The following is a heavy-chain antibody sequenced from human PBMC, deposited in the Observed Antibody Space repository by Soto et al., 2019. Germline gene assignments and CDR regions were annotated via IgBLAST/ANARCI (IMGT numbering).Heavy chain of an antibody. CDR3: AKGLDIVATITDY. CDR1: GFTFDDYA. CDR2: ISWNSGSI. J-gene: IGHJ4*02. D-gene: IGHD5-12*01. V-gene: IGHV3-9*01. Sequence: EVQLVESGGGLVQPGRSLRLSCAASGFTFDDYAMHWVRQAPGKGLEWVSGISWNSGSIGYADSVKGRFTISRDNAKNSLYLQMNSLRAEDTALYYCAKGLDIVATITDYWGQGTLVTVSS.